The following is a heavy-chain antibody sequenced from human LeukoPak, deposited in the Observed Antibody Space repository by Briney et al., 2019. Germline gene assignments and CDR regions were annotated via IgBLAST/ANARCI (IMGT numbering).Heavy chain of an antibody. CDR3: AKSAYGGNFDAFDI. CDR2: ISWNSGSI. J-gene: IGHJ3*02. V-gene: IGHV3-9*01. CDR1: GFTFDDYA. Sequence: GGSLRLSCAAPGFTFDDYAMHWVRQAPGKGLEWVSGISWNSGSIGYADSVKGRFTISRDNAKNSLYLQMNSLRAEDTALYYCAKSAYGGNFDAFDIWGQGTMVTVSS. D-gene: IGHD4-17*01.